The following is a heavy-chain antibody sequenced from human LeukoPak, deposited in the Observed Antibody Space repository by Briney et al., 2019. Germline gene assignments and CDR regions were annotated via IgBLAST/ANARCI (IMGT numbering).Heavy chain of an antibody. Sequence: SSETLSLTCAVYGGSFSGYYWSWIRQPPGKGLEWIGYIYYSGSTNYNPSLKSRVTISVDTSKNQFSLKLSSVIAADTAVYYCARDGYCSGGSCPYYYMDVWGKGTTVTVSS. J-gene: IGHJ6*03. CDR2: IYYSGST. CDR1: GGSFSGYY. CDR3: ARDGYCSGGSCPYYYMDV. D-gene: IGHD2-15*01. V-gene: IGHV4-59*01.